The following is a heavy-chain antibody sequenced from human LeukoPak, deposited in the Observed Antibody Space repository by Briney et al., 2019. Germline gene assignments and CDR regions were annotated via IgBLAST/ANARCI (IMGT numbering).Heavy chain of an antibody. D-gene: IGHD6-13*01. CDR1: GFTFSSYA. J-gene: IGHJ4*02. CDR2: IYHSGST. Sequence: PGGSLRLSCAASGFTFSSYAMHWVRQAPGKGLEWIGSIYHSGSTYYNPSLKSRVTISVDTSKNQFSLKLSSVTAADTAVYYCARGYSSSWYDFQYWGQGTLVTVSS. V-gene: IGHV4-38-2*01. CDR3: ARGYSSSWYDFQY.